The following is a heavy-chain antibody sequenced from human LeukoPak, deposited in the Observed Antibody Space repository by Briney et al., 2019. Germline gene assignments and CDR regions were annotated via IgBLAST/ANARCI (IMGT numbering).Heavy chain of an antibody. D-gene: IGHD3-16*02. CDR3: ARDYRGFTPGWFDD. Sequence: PSETLSLTCTVSGGSISSYYWSWLRQPPGKGLEWIGLVYDNGSTDYNPSLRRRITMSVDTSRNQFSLTLSSVTAADTAVYFCARDYRGFTPGWFDDWGQGPLVTVSS. CDR1: GGSISSYY. J-gene: IGHJ4*02. V-gene: IGHV4-59*01. CDR2: VYDNGST.